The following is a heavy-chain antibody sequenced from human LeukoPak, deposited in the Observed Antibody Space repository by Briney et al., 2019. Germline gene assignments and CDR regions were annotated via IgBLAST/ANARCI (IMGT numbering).Heavy chain of an antibody. CDR1: GFRFDDYA. Sequence: HPGGSLRLSCAASGFRFDDYAMHWVRQAPGKGLEWVSGISWNSGTLAYADSVKGRFTISRDNAKNSLYLQMNSLRAEDTALYYCAKGVRITMIRGAFDIWGQGTMVTVSS. D-gene: IGHD3-10*01. CDR2: ISWNSGTL. J-gene: IGHJ3*02. V-gene: IGHV3-9*01. CDR3: AKGVRITMIRGAFDI.